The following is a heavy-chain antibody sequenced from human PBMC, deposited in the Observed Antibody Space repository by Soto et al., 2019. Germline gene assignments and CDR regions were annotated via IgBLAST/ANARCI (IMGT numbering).Heavy chain of an antibody. V-gene: IGHV4-31*03. CDR3: AAISIAVAGTVTFDY. CDR2: IYYSGST. J-gene: IGHJ4*02. D-gene: IGHD6-19*01. Sequence: SETLSLTCTVSGGSISSGGYYWSWIRQHPGKGLEWIGYIYYSGSTYYNPSLKSRVTISVDTSKNQFSLKLSSVTAADTAVYYCAAISIAVAGTVTFDYWGQGTLVTVSS. CDR1: GGSISSGGYY.